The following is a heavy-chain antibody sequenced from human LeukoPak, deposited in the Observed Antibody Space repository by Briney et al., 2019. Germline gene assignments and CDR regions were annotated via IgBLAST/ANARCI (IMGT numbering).Heavy chain of an antibody. Sequence: GGTLRLSCVASEFTFNNYAMAWVRQGPGKGLEWVSSISGSGGNTYYADSVKGRFTISRDNSKNTLYLQMNSLRAEDTAVYYCAKDDYYDTSGYRDWGQGTLVTVSS. J-gene: IGHJ4*02. V-gene: IGHV3-23*01. CDR2: ISGSGGNT. D-gene: IGHD3-22*01. CDR1: EFTFNNYA. CDR3: AKDDYYDTSGYRD.